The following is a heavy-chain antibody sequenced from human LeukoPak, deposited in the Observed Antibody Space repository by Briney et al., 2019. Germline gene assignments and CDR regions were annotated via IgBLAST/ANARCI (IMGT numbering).Heavy chain of an antibody. J-gene: IGHJ4*02. CDR2: NNVAGNS. CDR1: GGFILTYN. CDR3: ARDREHSYGSDLDH. D-gene: IGHD5-18*01. V-gene: IGHV4-4*07. Sequence: SETLSLTCTVSGGFILTYNWIWIRQPAGKGLEWVGRNNVAGNSYYNPSLKGRVSISVDRPNNRFSLELTSVTAADTAVYYCARDREHSYGSDLDHWGQGILVTVSS.